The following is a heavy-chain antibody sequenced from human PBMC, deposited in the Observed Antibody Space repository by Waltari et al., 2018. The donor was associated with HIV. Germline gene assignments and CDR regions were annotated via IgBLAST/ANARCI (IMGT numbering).Heavy chain of an antibody. V-gene: IGHV3-30*03. Sequence: VQVVESGGGVVQPGRSLRLSCAASGFRFNDHGMHWVRQTPGKGLEWVALMSDDGSKRFYAESVRGRFVVARDNSKKIFYLQMNSLRPDDTVVYFCARDSSRVLWFGESLPTWGQGTLVSVSP. CDR3: ARDSSRVLWFGESLPT. CDR1: GFRFNDHG. D-gene: IGHD3-10*01. J-gene: IGHJ4*02. CDR2: MSDDGSKR.